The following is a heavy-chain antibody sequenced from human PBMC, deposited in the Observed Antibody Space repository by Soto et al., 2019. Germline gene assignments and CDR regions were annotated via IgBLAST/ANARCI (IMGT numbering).Heavy chain of an antibody. V-gene: IGHV3-53*01. CDR3: ASQPGGGGY. CDR1: GFTVSNNY. J-gene: IGHJ4*02. CDR2: IYSGGYT. Sequence: EVQLVESGGGLIQPGGSLRLSCAVSGFTVSNNYMSWVRQAPGKGLEGVSVIYSGGYTAYGDSVKGRFTISRDNSKNKPNLQIKSRGAAAPGGYSGASQPGGGGYWGQGTLVTVSS. D-gene: IGHD2-2*01.